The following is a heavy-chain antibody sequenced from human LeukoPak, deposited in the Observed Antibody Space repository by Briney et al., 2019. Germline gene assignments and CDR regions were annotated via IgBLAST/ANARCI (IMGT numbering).Heavy chain of an antibody. J-gene: IGHJ4*02. V-gene: IGHV5-51*01. CDR2: IYPGDSVT. Sequence: GESLKISCKGSGYSFTNYWIGWVRQMPDKGLEWMGIIYPGDSVTRYSPSFRGQVSISVDKSINTAYLQWNSLKASDSAMYYCARQADGDNPRDFWGQGTLVTVSS. CDR3: ARQADGDNPRDF. CDR1: GYSFTNYW. D-gene: IGHD5-24*01.